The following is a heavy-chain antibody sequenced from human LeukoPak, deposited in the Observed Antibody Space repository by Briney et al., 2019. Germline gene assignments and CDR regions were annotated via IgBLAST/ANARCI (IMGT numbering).Heavy chain of an antibody. D-gene: IGHD3-10*01. J-gene: IGHJ3*02. CDR1: GFTFSSYG. CDR3: AKGEFAYAFDI. CDR2: IRYDGSNK. V-gene: IGHV3-30*02. Sequence: GGYLRLYCAASGFTFSSYGMHWVRQAPGKGLKGVAFIRYDGSNKYYADSVKVRLTISRDNSKTTLYLQRNSLRAEDTAVYYWAKGEFAYAFDIWGQGTMVTVSS.